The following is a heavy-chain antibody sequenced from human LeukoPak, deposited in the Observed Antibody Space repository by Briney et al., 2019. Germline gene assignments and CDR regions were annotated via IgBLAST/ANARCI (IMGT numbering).Heavy chain of an antibody. CDR2: IYYSGST. V-gene: IGHV4-39*01. D-gene: IGHD3-22*01. J-gene: IGHJ4*02. CDR1: GGSISSSSYY. CDR3: ARVYYDSSGYYRWPVGSF. Sequence: SETLSLTCTVSGGSISSSSYYWGWIRQPPGKGLEWIGSIYYSGSTYYNPSLKSRVTISVDTSKNQFSLKLSSVTAADTAVYYCARVYYDSSGYYRWPVGSFWGQGTLVTVSS.